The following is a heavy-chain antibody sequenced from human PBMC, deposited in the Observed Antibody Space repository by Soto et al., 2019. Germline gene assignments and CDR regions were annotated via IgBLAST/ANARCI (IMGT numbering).Heavy chain of an antibody. Sequence: QVQLVESGGGVVQPGRSLRLSCAASGFTFSSYAMHWVRQAPGKGLEWVAVISYDGSNKYYADSVKGRFTISRDNSKNTLYLQKNSLRAEDTAVYYCARAREWELDAFDIWGQGTMVTVSS. CDR3: ARAREWELDAFDI. D-gene: IGHD1-26*01. CDR1: GFTFSSYA. J-gene: IGHJ3*02. CDR2: ISYDGSNK. V-gene: IGHV3-30-3*01.